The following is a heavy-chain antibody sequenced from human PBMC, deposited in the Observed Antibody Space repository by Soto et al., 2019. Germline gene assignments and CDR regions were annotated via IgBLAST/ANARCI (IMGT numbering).Heavy chain of an antibody. CDR3: ARNFVASGRFDP. CDR1: GGSISSSSYY. D-gene: IGHD5-12*01. V-gene: IGHV4-39*01. CDR2: IYYSGST. Sequence: SETLSLTCTVSGGSISSSSYYWGWIRQPPGKGLEWIGSIYYSGSTYYNPSLKSRVTISVDTSKNQFSLKLSSVTAADTAVYYCARNFVASGRFDPWGQGTLVTVSS. J-gene: IGHJ5*02.